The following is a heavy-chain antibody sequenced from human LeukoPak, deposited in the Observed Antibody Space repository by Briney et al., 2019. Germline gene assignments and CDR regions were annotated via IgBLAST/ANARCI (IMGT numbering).Heavy chain of an antibody. Sequence: GASVKVSCKASGYTFTSYDINWVRQATGQGLEWMGWMNPNSGNTGYAQKFQGRVTMTRNTSISTAYMELSSLGSEDTAVYYCARTDSSSLVSSYYYYYGMDVWGQGTTVTVPS. V-gene: IGHV1-8*01. CDR2: MNPNSGNT. CDR1: GYTFTSYD. J-gene: IGHJ6*02. D-gene: IGHD6-13*01. CDR3: ARTDSSSLVSSYYYYYGMDV.